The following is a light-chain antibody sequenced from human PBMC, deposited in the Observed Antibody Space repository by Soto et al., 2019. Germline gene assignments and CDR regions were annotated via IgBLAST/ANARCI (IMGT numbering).Light chain of an antibody. CDR1: QSISSSY. CDR3: QQYNNWPLT. CDR2: GAS. V-gene: IGKV3D-7*01. J-gene: IGKJ5*01. Sequence: EVVLTQSPATLSLSPGEGATLSCRASQSISSSYLSWYQQKPGQAPRLLIYGASTRATGIPARFSGSGRGSGTDFTLTISSLQPEDFAVYYCQQYNNWPLTFGQGTRLEIK.